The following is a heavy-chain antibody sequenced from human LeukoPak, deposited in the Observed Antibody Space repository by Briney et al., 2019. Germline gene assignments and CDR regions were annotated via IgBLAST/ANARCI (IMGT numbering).Heavy chain of an antibody. V-gene: IGHV3-48*03. J-gene: IGHJ4*02. CDR2: ISSSDTTTI. CDR3: ARGSRDGYKAYLY. Sequence: PGGSLRLSCSASGFSFSSYEMNWVRHAPGKGLEWVSYISSSDTTTIYYADSVKGRFTISRHNSKNTLYLQMNSLRAEDTAVYYCARGSRDGYKAYLYWGQGTLVTVSS. CDR1: GFSFSSYE. D-gene: IGHD5-24*01.